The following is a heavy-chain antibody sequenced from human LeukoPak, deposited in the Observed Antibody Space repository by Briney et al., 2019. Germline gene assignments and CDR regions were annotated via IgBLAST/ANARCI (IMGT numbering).Heavy chain of an antibody. D-gene: IGHD3-22*01. J-gene: IGHJ4*02. V-gene: IGHV4-39*01. CDR3: ASLSKYYYESRGFFDY. Sequence: SETLSLTCTVSGGSISSSSYYWGWIRQPPGKGLEYIVSISYSGSTYYNPSLTSRVTISVDPYKNQFSLRLRSVTAADTAVYYCASLSKYYYESRGFFDYWGQETLVTVSS. CDR1: GGSISSSSYY. CDR2: ISYSGST.